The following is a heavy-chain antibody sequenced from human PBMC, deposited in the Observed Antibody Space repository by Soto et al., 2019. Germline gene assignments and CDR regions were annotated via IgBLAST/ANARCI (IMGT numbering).Heavy chain of an antibody. D-gene: IGHD6-19*01. V-gene: IGHV3-30-3*01. J-gene: IGHJ3*02. CDR1: GFTFSSYA. CDR3: ARASGSSGWNDAFDI. Sequence: QVQLVESGGGVVQPGRSLRLSCAASGFTFSSYAMHWVRQAPGKGLEWVAVISYDGSNKYYADSVKGRFTISRDNSKNPLYLQMISLRAEDTAVYYCARASGSSGWNDAFDIWGQGTMVTVSS. CDR2: ISYDGSNK.